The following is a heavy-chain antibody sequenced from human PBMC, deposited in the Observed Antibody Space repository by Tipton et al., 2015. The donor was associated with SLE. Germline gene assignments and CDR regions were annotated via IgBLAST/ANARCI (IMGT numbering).Heavy chain of an antibody. CDR3: ARGLGAYSSGWRYYYYYMDV. J-gene: IGHJ6*03. CDR1: GGSFSGYY. CDR2: INHSGGT. D-gene: IGHD6-19*01. V-gene: IGHV4-34*01. Sequence: TLSLTCAVYGGSFSGYYWSWIRQPPGKGLEWIGEINHSGGTNYNPSLKSRVTTSVDTSKNQFSLKLSSVTAADTAVYYCARGLGAYSSGWRYYYYYMDVWGKGTTVTVSS.